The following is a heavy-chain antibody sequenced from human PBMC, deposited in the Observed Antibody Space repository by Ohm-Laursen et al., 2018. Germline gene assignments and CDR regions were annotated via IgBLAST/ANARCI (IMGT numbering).Heavy chain of an antibody. CDR3: ATFMSSRWVVFDV. V-gene: IGHV4-4*07. CDR2: ICSGGTS. J-gene: IGHJ3*01. D-gene: IGHD4-23*01. Sequence: PPGTLSLLCTVSGASISNYFWTWIRQPAGKGLEGIGRICSGGTSIHNPSLMSRVTMSVDTSKNQFSLNLGSVTAADTAVYYCATFMSSRWVVFDVWGQGTMVTVSS. CDR1: GASISNYF.